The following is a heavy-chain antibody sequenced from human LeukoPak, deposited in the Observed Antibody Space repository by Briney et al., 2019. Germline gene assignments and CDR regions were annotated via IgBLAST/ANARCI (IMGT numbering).Heavy chain of an antibody. V-gene: IGHV1-18*01. CDR3: ARDRDWNLDL. D-gene: IGHD1-1*01. CDR2: ISAYNGNT. J-gene: IGHJ5*02. Sequence: GASVKVSCKASGYTFTSYGISWVRQAPGQGLEWMGWISAYNGNTNYAQKLQGRVTMTTDTSTSTVYMELRNLRSDDTAIYYCARDRDWNLDLWGQGTLVTVSS. CDR1: GYTFTSYG.